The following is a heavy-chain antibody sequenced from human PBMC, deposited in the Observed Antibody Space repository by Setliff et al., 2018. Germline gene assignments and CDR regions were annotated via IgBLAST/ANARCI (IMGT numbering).Heavy chain of an antibody. J-gene: IGHJ3*02. CDR2: INYSGNS. CDR1: GGSISTYY. Sequence: KSSETLSLTCSVSGGSISTYYWTWIRQPPGKGLEWIGNINYSGNSNYIPSLKSRVAISVDTPKNKFSLKLSSVTAADTAVYYCARDTRVRDSSSVPSDTFDIWGRGAMVTVSS. D-gene: IGHD2-15*01. CDR3: ARDTRVRDSSSVPSDTFDI. V-gene: IGHV4-59*01.